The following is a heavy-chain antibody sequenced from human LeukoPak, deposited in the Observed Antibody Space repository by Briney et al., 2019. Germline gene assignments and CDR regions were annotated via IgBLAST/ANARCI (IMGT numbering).Heavy chain of an antibody. J-gene: IGHJ4*02. CDR2: LYNGDST. Sequence: GGSLRLSCAASGFNVDSKYMNWVRQSPGKGLEWVSVLYNGDSTFYADSVRGRFTISSDNSQNTLFLHMHSLRVDDTAVYYCTRAGYSGYDFYFDLWGQGTLVTVSS. CDR3: TRAGYSGYDFYFDL. CDR1: GFNVDSKY. D-gene: IGHD5-12*01. V-gene: IGHV3-53*01.